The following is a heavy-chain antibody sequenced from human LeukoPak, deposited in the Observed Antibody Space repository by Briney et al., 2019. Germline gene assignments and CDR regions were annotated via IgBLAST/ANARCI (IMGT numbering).Heavy chain of an antibody. V-gene: IGHV3-33*06. CDR1: GFTFSRDG. Sequence: GGSLRLSCAASGFTFSRDGMHWVRQAPGKGLEWVAVIWYDGSKKYYADSVKGRFTISRDNSKNTLYLQMNSLRAEDTAVYYCAKDQGGGYSSSWYEGGFDYWGQGTLVTVSS. J-gene: IGHJ4*02. CDR2: IWYDGSKK. CDR3: AKDQGGGYSSSWYEGGFDY. D-gene: IGHD6-13*01.